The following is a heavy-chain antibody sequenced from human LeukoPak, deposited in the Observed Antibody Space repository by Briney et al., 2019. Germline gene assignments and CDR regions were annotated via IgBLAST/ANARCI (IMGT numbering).Heavy chain of an antibody. CDR3: ARQNDFRLDY. Sequence: GESLRISCKGSGYTFSSYWIGWVRRMPGKGLEWMGIIYPGDSDTRYSPSLQGQVTISVDTSIGTAYLQWSSLKASDTAIYYCARQNDFRLDYWGQGTLVTVSS. J-gene: IGHJ4*02. CDR2: IYPGDSDT. D-gene: IGHD3-3*01. CDR1: GYTFSSYW. V-gene: IGHV5-51*01.